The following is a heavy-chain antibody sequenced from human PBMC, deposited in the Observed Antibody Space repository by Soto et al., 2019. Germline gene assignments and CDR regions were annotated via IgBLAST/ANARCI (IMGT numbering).Heavy chain of an antibody. CDR2: IIPDFGTG. Sequence: SVKVSCKASGGTFNSYAISWVRQAPGQGLEWMGGIIPDFGTGNSAQKFRGRASIIADASTTTVYMRLSGLTLEDTAVYYCARERGGYNRGDFEFWGQGTQVTVSS. CDR1: GGTFNSYA. V-gene: IGHV1-69*13. J-gene: IGHJ4*02. CDR3: ARERGGYNRGDFEF. D-gene: IGHD1-26*01.